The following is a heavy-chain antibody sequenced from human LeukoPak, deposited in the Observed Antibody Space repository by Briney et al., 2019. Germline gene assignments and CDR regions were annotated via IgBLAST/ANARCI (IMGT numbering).Heavy chain of an antibody. CDR1: GYTLTELS. V-gene: IGHV1-24*01. Sequence: ASVKVSCKVSGYTLTELSMHWVRQAPGKGLEWMGGFDPEDGETIYAQKFQGRVTMTEDTSTDTAYMELSSLRSEGTAVYYCATLHMTTATHEGIDAFDIWGQGTMVTVSS. D-gene: IGHD4-17*01. CDR3: ATLHMTTATHEGIDAFDI. CDR2: FDPEDGET. J-gene: IGHJ3*02.